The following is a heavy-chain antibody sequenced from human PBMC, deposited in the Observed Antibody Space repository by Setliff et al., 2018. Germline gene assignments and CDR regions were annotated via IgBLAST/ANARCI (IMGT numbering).Heavy chain of an antibody. CDR3: ARDRGYSGYDGNDY. Sequence: PSETLSLTCTVSGGSISSGGYYWSWIRQPPGKGLEWIGEINHSGSTNYNPSLKSRVTISVDTSKNQFSLKLSSVTAADTAVYYCARDRGYSGYDGNDYWGQGTLVTVSS. D-gene: IGHD5-12*01. J-gene: IGHJ4*02. V-gene: IGHV4-39*07. CDR2: INHSGST. CDR1: GGSISSGGYY.